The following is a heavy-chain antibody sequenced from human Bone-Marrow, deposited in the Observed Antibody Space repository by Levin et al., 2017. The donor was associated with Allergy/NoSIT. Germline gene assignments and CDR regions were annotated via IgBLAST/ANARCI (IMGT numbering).Heavy chain of an antibody. CDR1: GGSIYSSNYY. Sequence: SQTLSLTCTVSGGSIYSSNYYWGWIRQPPGKGLEWIGSIFYSGDTYYSPSLKSRVTISVDASPNQFSLRLSSVTAADTAVYYCARLNSLSIYDDSGYWSRGYFDYWGQGTLVTVSS. CDR3: ARLNSLSIYDDSGYWSRGYFDY. D-gene: IGHD3-22*01. CDR2: IFYSGDT. J-gene: IGHJ4*02. V-gene: IGHV4-39*01.